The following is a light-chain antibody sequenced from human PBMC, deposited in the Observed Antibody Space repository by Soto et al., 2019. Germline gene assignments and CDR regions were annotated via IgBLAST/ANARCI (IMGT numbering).Light chain of an antibody. CDR1: SSNVGSNY. Sequence: QSVLTQPPSASETPGQRVTVSCSGSSSNVGSNYVYWYQQFPGTAPKLLIYRNNQRPTGVPDRFSGSKSGTSAFLAISGLRSEDEANYYCTTWDDGLSGWVFGGGTKVTVL. V-gene: IGLV1-47*01. J-gene: IGLJ3*02. CDR2: RNN. CDR3: TTWDDGLSGWV.